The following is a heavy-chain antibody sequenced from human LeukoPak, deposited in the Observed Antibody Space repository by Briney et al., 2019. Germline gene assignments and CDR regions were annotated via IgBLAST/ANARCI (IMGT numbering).Heavy chain of an antibody. Sequence: GGSLRLTCAASGFTFNYYSMNWVRQAPGKGLEWISSISSLSNYIYYADSVKGRFTISRDNAKNSLYLQMNSLRAEDTAVYYCARDWGNWDFDYWGQGTLVTVSS. V-gene: IGHV3-21*01. CDR2: ISSLSNYI. J-gene: IGHJ4*02. CDR3: ARDWGNWDFDY. CDR1: GFTFNYYS. D-gene: IGHD1-1*01.